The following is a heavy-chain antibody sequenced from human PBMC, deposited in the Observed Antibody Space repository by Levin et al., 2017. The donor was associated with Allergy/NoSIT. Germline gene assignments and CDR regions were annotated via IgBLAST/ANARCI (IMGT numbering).Heavy chain of an antibody. CDR3: AGHGRYSSSPTA. CDR1: GGSTRSYY. CDR2: IFYSGST. D-gene: IGHD6-13*01. V-gene: IGHV4-59*08. J-gene: IGHJ6*04. Sequence: SQTLSLTCTVSGGSTRSYYWSWIRPPPWKGLEWIGYIFYSGSTNYNPSLRSRVTISVDTSKNQLSLKLSSVTAADTAVYYCAGHGRYSSSPTAWGKGTTVTVSS.